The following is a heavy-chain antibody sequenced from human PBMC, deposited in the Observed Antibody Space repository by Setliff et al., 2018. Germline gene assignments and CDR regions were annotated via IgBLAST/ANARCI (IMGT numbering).Heavy chain of an antibody. CDR1: GYSFTSYW. J-gene: IGHJ3*02. Sequence: PGESLKLSCKGSGYSFTSYWIGWVRQMPGKGLKWMGIIYPGDSDTRYSPSFQGQVTISADKSISTAYLQWSSLKASDTAMYYCARRIGTGHQAFDIWGQGTMVTVSS. D-gene: IGHD6-13*01. CDR3: ARRIGTGHQAFDI. V-gene: IGHV5-51*01. CDR2: IYPGDSDT.